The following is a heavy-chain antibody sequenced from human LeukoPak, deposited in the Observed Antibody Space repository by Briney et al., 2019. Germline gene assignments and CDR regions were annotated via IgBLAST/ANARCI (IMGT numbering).Heavy chain of an antibody. D-gene: IGHD3-22*01. CDR1: GGSFSGYY. Sequence: PSETLSLTCGVSGGSFSGYYWTWIRRPPGKGLEWIGESNDSGGTSYSPSLRGRLRISVDRSNNQFSLRLSSVTAADTAVYYCARRPPPDSSGFGVAFDYWGQGTLVTVSS. CDR3: ARRPPPDSSGFGVAFDY. J-gene: IGHJ4*02. CDR2: SNDSGGT. V-gene: IGHV4-34*01.